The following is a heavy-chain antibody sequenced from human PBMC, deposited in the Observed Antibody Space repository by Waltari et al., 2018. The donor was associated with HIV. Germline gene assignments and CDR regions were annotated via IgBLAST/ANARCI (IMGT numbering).Heavy chain of an antibody. D-gene: IGHD3-10*01. CDR2: INHSGNT. V-gene: IGHV4-34*01. CDR3: ARARYYYGSGSYWDDY. J-gene: IGHJ4*02. CDR1: GGSFSGYS. Sequence: QVQLKQWGAGLLKPSETLSLTCAVYGGSFSGYSWCWIRQPQGKGLEWIGEINHSGNTNYNPSLKSRVTISVDTSKNQFSLKLSSVTAADTAVYYCARARYYYGSGSYWDDYWGQGTLVTVSS.